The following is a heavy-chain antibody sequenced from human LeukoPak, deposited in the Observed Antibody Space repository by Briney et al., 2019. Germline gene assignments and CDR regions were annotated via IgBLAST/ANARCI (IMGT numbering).Heavy chain of an antibody. CDR3: ARGTRWGVRGAAPFDY. Sequence: PSQTLSLTCAVSGGSISSGGYSWSWIRQPPGKGPEWIGYIYYSGSTYYNPSLKSRVTISVDTSKNQFSLKLSSVTAADTAVYYCARGTRWGVRGAAPFDYWGQGTLVTVSS. CDR2: IYYSGST. J-gene: IGHJ4*02. V-gene: IGHV4-30-4*07. D-gene: IGHD3-10*01. CDR1: GGSISSGGYS.